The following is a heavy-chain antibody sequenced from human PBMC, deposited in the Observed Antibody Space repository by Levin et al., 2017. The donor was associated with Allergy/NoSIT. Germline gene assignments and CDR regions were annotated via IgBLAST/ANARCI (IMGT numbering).Heavy chain of an antibody. Sequence: QASETLSLTCAASGFTFSTYDMHWVRQATGKGLEWVSTLDSAGDTYYPGSVKGRFTISRDNAKNSLYLQMNSLRAGDTAIYYCARSGGPYSSSSGYYYYGMDVWGQGTTVTVSS. CDR2: LDSAGDT. J-gene: IGHJ6*02. CDR3: ARSGGPYSSSSGYYYYGMDV. CDR1: GFTFSTYD. D-gene: IGHD6-6*01. V-gene: IGHV3-13*01.